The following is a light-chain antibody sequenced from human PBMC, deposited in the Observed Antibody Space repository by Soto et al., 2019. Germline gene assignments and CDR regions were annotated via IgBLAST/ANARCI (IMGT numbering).Light chain of an antibody. Sequence: EIVLTQSPATLSLSPGERATLSCRASQSVSRYLAWYQQKPGQAPRLLIYDASNRATGIPARFSGSGSGTDFTLTLSSLEPEDLAVYYCHQRSIWPPFTFGPHARLEIK. CDR2: DAS. CDR3: HQRSIWPPFT. V-gene: IGKV3-11*01. CDR1: QSVSRY. J-gene: IGKJ5*01.